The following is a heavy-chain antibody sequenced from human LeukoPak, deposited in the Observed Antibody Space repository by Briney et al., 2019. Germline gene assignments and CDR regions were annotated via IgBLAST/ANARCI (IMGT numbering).Heavy chain of an antibody. CDR2: INKSGGST. V-gene: IGHV3-23*01. CDR3: ARDPGYCSSTSCSDY. Sequence: GGSLRLSCAASGFTFSSYAMSWVRQAPGKGLEWVSIINKSGGSTNYADSVKGRFTISRDNSENTLYLQVNSLRSEDTAVYYCARDPGYCSSTSCSDYWGQGTLVTVSS. CDR1: GFTFSSYA. J-gene: IGHJ4*02. D-gene: IGHD2-2*01.